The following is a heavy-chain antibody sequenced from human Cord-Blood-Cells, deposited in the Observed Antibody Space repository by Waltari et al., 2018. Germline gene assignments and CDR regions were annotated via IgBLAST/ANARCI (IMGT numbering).Heavy chain of an antibody. V-gene: IGHV3-53*01. CDR3: ARDPGIAVAGDY. CDR2: IYSGGST. J-gene: IGHJ4*02. CDR1: GFPVSSNY. D-gene: IGHD6-19*01. Sequence: EVQLVESGGVLIQPGGSLRLSCAASGFPVSSNYMSWVRQAPGKGLEWVSVIYSGGSTYYADSVKGRFTISRDNSKNTLYLQMNSLRAEDTAVYYCARDPGIAVAGDYWGQGTLVTVSS.